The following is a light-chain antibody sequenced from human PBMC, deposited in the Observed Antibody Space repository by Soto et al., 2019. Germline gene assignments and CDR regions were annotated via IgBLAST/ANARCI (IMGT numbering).Light chain of an antibody. Sequence: SVLTQPASVSGSPGQSITLSCTGTSSDVGGYNYVSWYQQHPGKAPKLMIYEVSNRPSGVSNRFSGSKSGNTASLTISGLQAEDEADYYCSSYTSSNTLVVFGTGTKGTVL. CDR3: SSYTSSNTLVV. CDR1: SSDVGGYNY. J-gene: IGLJ1*01. CDR2: EVS. V-gene: IGLV2-14*01.